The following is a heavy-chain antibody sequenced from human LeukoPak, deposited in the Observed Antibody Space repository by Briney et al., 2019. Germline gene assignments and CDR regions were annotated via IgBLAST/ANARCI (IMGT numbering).Heavy chain of an antibody. CDR3: AKRDSSQAGFDP. D-gene: IGHD6-13*01. CDR2: ITGSGGNT. J-gene: IGHJ5*02. Sequence: GGSLRLSCAASGFTFSSYGMSWVRQAPAKGLEWVSSITGSGGNTYYADSVRGRFTISRDNSKNTLYLQMNSLRAEDTAVYYCAKRDSSQAGFDPWGQGTLVTVSS. V-gene: IGHV3-23*01. CDR1: GFTFSSYG.